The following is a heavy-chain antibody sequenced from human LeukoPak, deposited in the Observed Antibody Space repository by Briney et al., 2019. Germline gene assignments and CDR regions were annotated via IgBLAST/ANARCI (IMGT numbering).Heavy chain of an antibody. V-gene: IGHV3-48*03. Sequence: GGSLRLSXAASGFTFSSYEMNWVRQAPGKGLEWVSYISSSGSTIYYADSVKGRFTISRDNAKNSLYLQMNSLRAEDTAVYYCASRCSGGSCYVRSHFDYWGQGTLVTVSS. D-gene: IGHD2-15*01. J-gene: IGHJ4*02. CDR3: ASRCSGGSCYVRSHFDY. CDR2: ISSSGSTI. CDR1: GFTFSSYE.